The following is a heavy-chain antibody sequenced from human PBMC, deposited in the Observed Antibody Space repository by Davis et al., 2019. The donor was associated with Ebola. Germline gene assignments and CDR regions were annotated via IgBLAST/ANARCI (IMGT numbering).Heavy chain of an antibody. CDR2: IDWDDDK. CDR1: GFSLSTSGMC. V-gene: IGHV2-70*12. D-gene: IGHD5-18*01. J-gene: IGHJ4*02. CDR3: AHSPTWIQLWLG. Sequence: SGPTLVKPTQTLTLTCTFSGFSLSTSGMCVSWIRQPPGKALEWLARIDWDDDKYYSTSLKTRLTISKDTSKNQVVLTMTNMDPVDTATYYCAHSPTWIQLWLGWGQGTLVTVSS.